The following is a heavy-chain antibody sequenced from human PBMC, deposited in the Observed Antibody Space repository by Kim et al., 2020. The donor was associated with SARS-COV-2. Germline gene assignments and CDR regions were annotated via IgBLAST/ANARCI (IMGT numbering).Heavy chain of an antibody. V-gene: IGHV4-34*01. CDR2: INHSGST. CDR1: GGSFSGYY. CDR3: ARGSSTDYSIHWYFDL. D-gene: IGHD4-4*01. Sequence: SETLSLTCAVYGGSFSGYYWSWIRQPPGKGLEWIGEINHSGSTNYNPSLKSRVTISVDTAKNQFSLKLSSVTAADTAVSYCARGSSTDYSIHWYFDLWGRGTLVTVSS. J-gene: IGHJ2*01.